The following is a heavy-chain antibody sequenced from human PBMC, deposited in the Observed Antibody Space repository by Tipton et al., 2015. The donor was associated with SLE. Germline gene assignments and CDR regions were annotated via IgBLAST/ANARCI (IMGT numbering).Heavy chain of an antibody. D-gene: IGHD6-6*01. CDR2: ISYDGSDK. Sequence: SLRLSCAASGFTLSTYAMHWVRQAPGKGLEWVALISYDGSDKYYADSVKGRFTISRDISKNTLYLQMNSLRAEDTAVYYCARAESAHWDYYFMDVWGTGTTVTVSS. V-gene: IGHV3-30-3*01. CDR3: ARAESAHWDYYFMDV. CDR1: GFTLSTYA. J-gene: IGHJ6*03.